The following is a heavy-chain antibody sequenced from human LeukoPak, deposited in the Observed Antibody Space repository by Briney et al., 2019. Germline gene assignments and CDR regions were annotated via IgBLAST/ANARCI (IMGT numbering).Heavy chain of an antibody. Sequence: KPSETLSLTCTVSGGSISSYYCSWIRQPAGKGLEWIGRIYTSGSTNYNPSLKSRVTISVDTSKNQFSLKLSSVTAADTAVYYCARDATYYYDSSGLDYWGQGTLVTVSS. J-gene: IGHJ4*02. CDR1: GGSISSYY. V-gene: IGHV4-4*07. CDR2: IYTSGST. D-gene: IGHD3-22*01. CDR3: ARDATYYYDSSGLDY.